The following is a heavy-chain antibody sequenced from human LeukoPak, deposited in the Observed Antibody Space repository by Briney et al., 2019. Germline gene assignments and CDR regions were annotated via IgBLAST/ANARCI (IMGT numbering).Heavy chain of an antibody. CDR1: GFTFSSYG. D-gene: IGHD3-22*01. CDR3: AKGDYYDSSGYYNY. CDR2: ISHDGSNK. V-gene: IGHV3-30*18. J-gene: IGHJ4*02. Sequence: PGGSLRLSCAASGFTFSSYGMHWVRQAPGKGLEWVAVISHDGSNKYYADSVKGRFTISRDNSKNTLYLQMNSLRAEDTAVYYCAKGDYYDSSGYYNYWGQGTLVTVSS.